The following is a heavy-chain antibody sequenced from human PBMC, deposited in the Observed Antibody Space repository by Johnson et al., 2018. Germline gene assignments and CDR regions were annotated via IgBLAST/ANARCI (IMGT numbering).Heavy chain of an antibody. CDR2: ISGDGGST. D-gene: IGHD1-26*01. V-gene: IGHV3-23*04. J-gene: IGHJ6*03. CDR3: ARVGYYRPTSSFYMGA. CDR1: GLNFSSFV. Sequence: VQLVQSGGGLIQPGGSLGLSCAASGLNFSSFVMAWVRHAPGTGLQWVSAISGDGGSTFYADSVEGRFSISRDNSKSILYLQMDGLGADDAATYYCARVGYYRPTSSFYMGAWGKGTAVTVSS.